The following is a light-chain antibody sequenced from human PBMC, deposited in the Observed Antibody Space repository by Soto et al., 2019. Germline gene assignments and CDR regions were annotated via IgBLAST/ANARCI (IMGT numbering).Light chain of an antibody. V-gene: IGLV2-14*01. Sequence: QSALTQPASVSGSPGQSITISCTGTSSDVGGYNYVSWYQQHPGKAPKLMIYDVSNRPSGVSNRFSGSKSGNTASLPISGLQAEDEADYYCSSFTTSRTVVFGGGTKLTVL. CDR2: DVS. CDR3: SSFTTSRTVV. J-gene: IGLJ2*01. CDR1: SSDVGGYNY.